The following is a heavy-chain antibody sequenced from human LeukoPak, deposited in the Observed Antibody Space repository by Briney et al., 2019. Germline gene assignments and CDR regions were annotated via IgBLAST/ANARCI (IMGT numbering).Heavy chain of an antibody. Sequence: SETLSLTCTVSGGSISSSSYYWGWIRQPPGKGLEWIGEINHSGYTNYNPSLKSRVTISVDTSKKQFSLKLSSVTAADTAVYYCARGPFNYYGSGSYYYFDYWGQGTLITVSS. D-gene: IGHD3-10*01. CDR2: INHSGYT. CDR3: ARGPFNYYGSGSYYYFDY. V-gene: IGHV4-39*07. J-gene: IGHJ4*02. CDR1: GGSISSSSYY.